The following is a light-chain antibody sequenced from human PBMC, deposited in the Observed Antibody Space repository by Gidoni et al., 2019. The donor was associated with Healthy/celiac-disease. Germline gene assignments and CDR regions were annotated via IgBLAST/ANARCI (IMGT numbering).Light chain of an antibody. V-gene: IGKV1-12*01. CDR3: QQANSFPWT. J-gene: IGKJ1*01. Sequence: IQLTQTPSSVSASVGDSAPITCRAGQGTSSWLAWYQQKPGKAPKLLIYAASSLQSGVPSRFSGSGSGTDFTLTISSLQPEDFATYYCQQANSFPWTFGQGTKVEIK. CDR1: QGTSSW. CDR2: AAS.